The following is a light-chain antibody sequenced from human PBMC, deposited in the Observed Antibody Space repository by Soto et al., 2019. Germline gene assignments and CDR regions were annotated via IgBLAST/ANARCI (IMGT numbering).Light chain of an antibody. CDR1: SSDVGGFNY. Sequence: QSVLTQPASVSGSPGQSITISCTGTSSDVGGFNYVSWYQQHPGKAPKLMIYDVSDRPSGGSNRFSGSKSGNTASLTISGLQAEDEADYYCSSYTSSTTLVFGTGTKVT. CDR2: DVS. V-gene: IGLV2-14*03. J-gene: IGLJ1*01. CDR3: SSYTSSTTLV.